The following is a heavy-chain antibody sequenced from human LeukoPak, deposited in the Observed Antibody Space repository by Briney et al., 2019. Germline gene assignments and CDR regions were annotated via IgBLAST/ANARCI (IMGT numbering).Heavy chain of an antibody. CDR3: ARGNIVATIPFDY. CDR2: INPNSGGT. CDR1: GYTFTSYG. D-gene: IGHD5-12*01. J-gene: IGHJ4*02. Sequence: ASGKVSCKASGYTFTSYGISWVRQAPGQGLEWMGRINPNSGGTNYAQKFQGRVTMTRDTSISTAYMELSRLRSDDTAVYYCARGNIVATIPFDYWGQGTLVTVSS. V-gene: IGHV1-2*06.